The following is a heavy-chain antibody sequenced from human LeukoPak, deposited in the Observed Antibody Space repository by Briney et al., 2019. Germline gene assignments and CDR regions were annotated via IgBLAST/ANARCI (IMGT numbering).Heavy chain of an antibody. CDR3: AKALYYDSSGYYLPDDY. V-gene: IGHV4-34*01. CDR1: GGSFSGYY. CDR2: INHSGST. D-gene: IGHD3-22*01. J-gene: IGHJ4*02. Sequence: SETLSLTCAVYGGSFSGYYWSWIRQPPGKGLEWIGEINHSGSTNYNPSLKSRVMISIDTSKNQFSLKLRSVTAADTAVYYCAKALYYDSSGYYLPDDYWGQGTLVTVSS.